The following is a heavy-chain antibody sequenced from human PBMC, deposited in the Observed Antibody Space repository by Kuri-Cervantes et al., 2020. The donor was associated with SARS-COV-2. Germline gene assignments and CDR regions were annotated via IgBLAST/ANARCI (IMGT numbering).Heavy chain of an antibody. Sequence: GESLKISCAASGFTFSSYAMHWVRQGPGKGLEWVAVISGGAKTEYYGDSVKGRFTISRDNSNNILYLQMNNLRPEDTAVYYCTRESYRWNVGFDFWGQGTLVTVSS. D-gene: IGHD1-1*01. V-gene: IGHV3-30*04. J-gene: IGHJ4*02. CDR2: ISGGAKTE. CDR1: GFTFSSYA. CDR3: TRESYRWNVGFDF.